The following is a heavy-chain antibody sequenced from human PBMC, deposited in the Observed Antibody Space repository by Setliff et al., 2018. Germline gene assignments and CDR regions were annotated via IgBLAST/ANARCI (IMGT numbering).Heavy chain of an antibody. J-gene: IGHJ4*02. V-gene: IGHV4-38-2*01. CDR2: IYHSGST. CDR3: ARRGLGSYYDGSDFLSFDY. Sequence: SETLSLTCGVSGFSIYSGYYWGWIRQPPGKGLEWIGSIYHSGSTRFNPSLKSRVTISVDTSKDQFSLKLNSVTAADTAVYYCARRGLGSYYDGSDFLSFDYWGQGNLVTVSS. CDR1: GFSIYSGYY. D-gene: IGHD3-22*01.